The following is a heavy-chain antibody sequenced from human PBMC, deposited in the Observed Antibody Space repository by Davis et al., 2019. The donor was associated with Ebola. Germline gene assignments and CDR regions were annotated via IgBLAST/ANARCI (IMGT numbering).Heavy chain of an antibody. J-gene: IGHJ4*02. V-gene: IGHV3-53*01. Sequence: GGSLRLSCAASGFTVSSNYMSWVRQAPGKGLEWVSVIYSGGSTYYADSVKGRFTISRDNSKNTLYLQMNSLRAEDTAIYYCAKDRDIVVVTAVFDYWGQGALVTVSS. CDR2: IYSGGST. CDR1: GFTVSSNY. CDR3: AKDRDIVVVTAVFDY. D-gene: IGHD2-21*02.